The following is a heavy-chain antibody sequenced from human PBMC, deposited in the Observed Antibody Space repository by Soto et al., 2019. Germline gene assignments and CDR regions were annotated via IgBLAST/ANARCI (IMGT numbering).Heavy chain of an antibody. CDR2: IYSDSST. CDR1: GFTVSSNY. D-gene: IGHD4-17*01. CDR3: ARDDGLADAFDI. J-gene: IGHJ3*02. Sequence: EVQLVESGGGLVQPGGSLILSCAASGFTVSSNYMSWVRQAPGKGLEWVSVIYSDSSTYYADSVKGRFTISRDNSKNTLYLQMNSLRAEDTAVYYCARDDGLADAFDIWGQATMVTVSS. V-gene: IGHV3-66*01.